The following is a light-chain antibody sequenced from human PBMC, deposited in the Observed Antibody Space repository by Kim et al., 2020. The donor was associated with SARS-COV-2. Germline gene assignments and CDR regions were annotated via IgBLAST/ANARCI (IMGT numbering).Light chain of an antibody. V-gene: IGKV1-5*01. CDR2: DDK. CDR1: RTINAW. CDR3: QQFNSYSYS. J-gene: IGKJ2*01. Sequence: SASVGDRVTITCRASRTINAWLAWYQQKPGRDPKLLSYDDKNLNSGVPSRFRGRGSGTEFALTITSVQPDDFATYYCQQFNSYSYSFGQGTKLEI.